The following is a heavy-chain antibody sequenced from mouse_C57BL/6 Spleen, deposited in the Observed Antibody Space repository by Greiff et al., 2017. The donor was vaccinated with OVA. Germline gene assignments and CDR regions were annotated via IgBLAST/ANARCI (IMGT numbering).Heavy chain of an antibody. CDR1: GFTFSSYA. CDR3: AREKYYGSSYYFDY. J-gene: IGHJ2*01. Sequence: EVQVVESGGGLVKPGGSLKLSCAASGFTFSSYAMSWVRQTPEKSLEWVATISDGGSYSYYPDTVKGRFTISRDNAKNNLYLQMSHLKSEDTAMYYCAREKYYGSSYYFDYWGQGTTLTVSS. D-gene: IGHD1-1*01. CDR2: ISDGGSYS. V-gene: IGHV5-4*01.